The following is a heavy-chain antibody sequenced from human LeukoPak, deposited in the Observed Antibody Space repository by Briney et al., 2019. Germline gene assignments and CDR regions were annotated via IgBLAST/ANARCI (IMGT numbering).Heavy chain of an antibody. J-gene: IGHJ4*02. CDR2: IYYSGST. D-gene: IGHD3-10*01. Sequence: SETLSLTCTVSGGSISSSSYYWGWIRQPPGKGPEWIGSIYYSGSTYYNPSLKSRVTISVDTSKNQFSLKLSSVTAADTAVYYCRVRGVITSYYFDYWGQGTLVTVSS. CDR1: GGSISSSSYY. CDR3: RVRGVITSYYFDY. V-gene: IGHV4-39*01.